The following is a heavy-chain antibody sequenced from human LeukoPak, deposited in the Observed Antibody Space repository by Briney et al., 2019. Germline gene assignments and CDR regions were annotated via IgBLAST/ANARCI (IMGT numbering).Heavy chain of an antibody. CDR2: IYTSGST. D-gene: IGHD2-2*02. CDR1: GGSISSGSFY. Sequence: SETLSLTCTVSGGSISSGSFYWSWIRQPAGKGLEWIGRIYTSGSTNYNPSLESRVTISVDTSKNQFSLKLSSVTASDTAVYYCAGLLGYCSGTSCYRGFDYWGQGTLVTVSS. J-gene: IGHJ4*02. V-gene: IGHV4-61*02. CDR3: AGLLGYCSGTSCYRGFDY.